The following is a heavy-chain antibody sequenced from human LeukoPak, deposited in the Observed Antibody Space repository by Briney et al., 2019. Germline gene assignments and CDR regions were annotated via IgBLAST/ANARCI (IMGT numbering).Heavy chain of an antibody. J-gene: IGHJ4*02. CDR1: GGSISSGGYS. V-gene: IGHV4-30-2*01. CDR3: ARADGDYGGIDY. CDR2: IYHSGST. D-gene: IGHD4-17*01. Sequence: SETLSLTCAVSGGSISSGGYSWSWIRQPPGKGLEWIGYIYHSGSTYYNPSLKSRVTISVDRSKNQFSLKLSSVTAADTAVYYCARADGDYGGIDYWGQGTLVTVSS.